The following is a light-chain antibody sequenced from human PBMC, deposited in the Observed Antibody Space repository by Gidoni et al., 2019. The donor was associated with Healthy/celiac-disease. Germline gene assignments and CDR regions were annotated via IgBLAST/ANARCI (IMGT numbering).Light chain of an antibody. CDR3: QQYGSSSYT. CDR2: GAS. V-gene: IGKV3-20*01. Sequence: EIVLTQSSGTLSLFPGERATLPCRASQSVSSSYLAWYQQKPGQAPRLLIYGASSRATGIPDRFSGSGSGTDFTLTISRLEPEDFAVYYCQQYGSSSYTFGQGTKLEIK. CDR1: QSVSSSY. J-gene: IGKJ2*01.